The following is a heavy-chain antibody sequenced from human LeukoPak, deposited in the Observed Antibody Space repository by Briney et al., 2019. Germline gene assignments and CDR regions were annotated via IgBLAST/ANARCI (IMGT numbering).Heavy chain of an antibody. CDR1: GFTFSDYY. CDR2: ISSGDGPT. V-gene: IGHV3-11*01. D-gene: IGHD3-3*01. CDR3: AKVMGDYYDFWSGYSTSFDY. Sequence: PGGSLRLSCAASGFTFSDYYMTWIRQAPGKGLEWISYISSGDGPTYYADSVEGRFTISRDNSKNTLYLHMNSLRTEDTAVYYCAKVMGDYYDFWSGYSTSFDYWGQGTLVTVSS. J-gene: IGHJ4*02.